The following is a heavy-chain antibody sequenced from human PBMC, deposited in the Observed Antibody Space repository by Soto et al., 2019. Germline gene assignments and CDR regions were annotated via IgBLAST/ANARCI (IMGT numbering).Heavy chain of an antibody. CDR1: GFTFSSYS. Sequence: GGSLRLSCAASGFTFSSYSMNWVRQAPGKGLEWVSSISSSSSYIYYADSVKGRFTISRDNAKNSLYLQMNSLRAEDTAVYYCARELSHYLYFDLWGRGTLVTVSS. J-gene: IGHJ2*01. CDR3: ARELSHYLYFDL. CDR2: ISSSSSYI. V-gene: IGHV3-21*01.